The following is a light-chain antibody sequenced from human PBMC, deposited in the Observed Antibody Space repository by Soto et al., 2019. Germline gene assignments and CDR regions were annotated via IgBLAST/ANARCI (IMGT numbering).Light chain of an antibody. Sequence: QAVLTQPPSVTGAPGQRVNISCTGSNSNIGADYGVHWYQQFPETAPKLLIYDNTNRPSGVPDRFSGSKSGTSASLAITGLQAEDEADYYCQSFDSSFIGLVFGGGTQLTVL. CDR1: NSNIGADYG. V-gene: IGLV1-40*01. CDR3: QSFDSSFIGLV. J-gene: IGLJ2*01. CDR2: DNT.